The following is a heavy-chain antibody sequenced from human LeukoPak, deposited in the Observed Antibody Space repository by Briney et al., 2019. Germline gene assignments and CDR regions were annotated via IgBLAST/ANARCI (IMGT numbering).Heavy chain of an antibody. CDR1: GYIFTSYN. CDR2: INPSGGST. Sequence: ASVKVSCKASGYIFTSYNIYWVRQAPGQGLEWMGIINPSGGSTIYAQKFQGRVTMTEDTSTDTAYMELSSLRSEDTAVYYCATDRLVGATPDAFDIWGQGTMVTVSS. D-gene: IGHD1-26*01. J-gene: IGHJ3*02. V-gene: IGHV1-46*01. CDR3: ATDRLVGATPDAFDI.